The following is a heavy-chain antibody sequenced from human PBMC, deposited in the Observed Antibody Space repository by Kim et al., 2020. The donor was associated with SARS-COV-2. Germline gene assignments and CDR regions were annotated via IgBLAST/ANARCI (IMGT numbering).Heavy chain of an antibody. Sequence: QEFQGRVTITRDTSASTAYMELSSLRSEDTAVYYCARDYRGSSWYNDDYWGQGTLVTVSS. CDR3: ARDYRGSSWYNDDY. D-gene: IGHD6-13*01. V-gene: IGHV1-3*01. J-gene: IGHJ4*02.